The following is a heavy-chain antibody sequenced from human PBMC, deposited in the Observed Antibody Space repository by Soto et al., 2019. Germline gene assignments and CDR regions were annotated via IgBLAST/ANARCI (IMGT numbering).Heavy chain of an antibody. D-gene: IGHD3-3*01. J-gene: IGHJ5*02. CDR3: ARAGDLYDFWSGYYSTNWFDP. CDR2: ISAYNGNT. Sequence: ASVKVSCKASGYTFTSYGISWVRQAPGQGLEWMGWISAYNGNTNYAQKLQGRVTMTTDTSTSIAYMELRSLRSDDTAVYYCARAGDLYDFWSGYYSTNWFDPWGQGTLVTAPQ. V-gene: IGHV1-18*01. CDR1: GYTFTSYG.